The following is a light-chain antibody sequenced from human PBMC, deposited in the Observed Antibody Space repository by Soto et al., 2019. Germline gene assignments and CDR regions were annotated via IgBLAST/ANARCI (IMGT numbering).Light chain of an antibody. V-gene: IGKV1-5*03. Sequence: DIQMTHSPSTLSASVGDRVTITCRASQSISSWLAWYQQKPGKAPNLLINKASSLQSEVPSRFSGSGSATEFTLTITSLPPDDFGVYYCQQYKSSSTFGQGTKVDIK. CDR2: KAS. CDR1: QSISSW. CDR3: QQYKSSST. J-gene: IGKJ1*01.